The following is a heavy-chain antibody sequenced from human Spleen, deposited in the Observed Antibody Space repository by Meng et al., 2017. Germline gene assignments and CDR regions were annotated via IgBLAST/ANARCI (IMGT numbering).Heavy chain of an antibody. CDR1: GYPFTSYA. J-gene: IGHJ4*02. CDR2: INTNTGNP. CDR3: ARDYDFWSGRPLGY. D-gene: IGHD3-3*01. V-gene: IGHV7-4-1*02. Sequence: GSQLKKPGASGNVSCKASGYPFTSYAMNWVRQAPGQGLEWMGWINTNTGNPTYAQGFTGRFVFSLDTSVSTAYLQISSLKAEDTAVYYCARDYDFWSGRPLGYWGQGTLVTVSS.